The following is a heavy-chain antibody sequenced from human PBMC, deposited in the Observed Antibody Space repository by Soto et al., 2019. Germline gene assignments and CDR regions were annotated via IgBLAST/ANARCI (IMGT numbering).Heavy chain of an antibody. CDR1: GGTFSSYA. J-gene: IGHJ4*02. CDR2: IIPIFGTA. V-gene: IGHV1-69*06. Sequence: GASVKVSCKASGGTFSSYAISCVRQAPGQGREWMGGIIPIFGTANYAQKFQGRVTITADKSTSTAYMELSSLRSEDTAVYYCASEGDTAMVLRRGLDYWGQGTLVTVSS. D-gene: IGHD5-18*01. CDR3: ASEGDTAMVLRRGLDY.